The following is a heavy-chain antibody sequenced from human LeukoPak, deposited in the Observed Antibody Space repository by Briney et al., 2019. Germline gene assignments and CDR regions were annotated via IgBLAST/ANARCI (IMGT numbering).Heavy chain of an antibody. CDR3: ARSPSYCTNGVCGMDV. CDR1: GYTFTCYD. CDR2: MNPNSGNT. Sequence: ASVKVSCKASGYTFTCYDINWVRQATGQGLEWMGWMNPNSGNTGYAQKFQGRVTMTRNTSISTAYMELSSLRSEDTAVYYCARSPSYCTNGVCGMDVWGQGTTVTVSS. J-gene: IGHJ6*02. D-gene: IGHD2-8*01. V-gene: IGHV1-8*01.